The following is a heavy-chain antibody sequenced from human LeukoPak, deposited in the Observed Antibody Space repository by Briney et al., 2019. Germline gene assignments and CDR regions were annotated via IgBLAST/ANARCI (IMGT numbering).Heavy chain of an antibody. CDR3: AKSGDVLTVIRIYFDS. D-gene: IGHD4-17*01. V-gene: IGHV3-23*01. Sequence: GGSLRLSCAASGFIFDNYALSWVRQAPGKGLEWVSSINPGGASTYYADSVEGRFTISRDNSKNTLFLQMDSLRAEDTATYYCAKSGDVLTVIRIYFDSWGQGTLVTVSS. J-gene: IGHJ4*02. CDR2: INPGGAST. CDR1: GFIFDNYA.